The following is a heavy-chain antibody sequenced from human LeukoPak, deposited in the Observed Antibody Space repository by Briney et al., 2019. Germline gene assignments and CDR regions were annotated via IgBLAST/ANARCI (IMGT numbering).Heavy chain of an antibody. J-gene: IGHJ2*01. CDR2: ISSSSGYI. D-gene: IGHD2-2*01. CDR3: AREEVGGPAAYNWYFDF. Sequence: GGSLRLSCAASGFSFSTYSINWVRQAPGKGLEWVSSISSSSGYIYYADSVKGRFTISRDNANNSLYLQMNSLRAEDTAVYYCAREEVGGPAAYNWYFDFWGRGTLVTVSS. CDR1: GFSFSTYS. V-gene: IGHV3-21*01.